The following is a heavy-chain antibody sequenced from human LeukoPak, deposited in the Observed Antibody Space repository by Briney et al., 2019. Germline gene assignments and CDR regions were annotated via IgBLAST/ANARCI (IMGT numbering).Heavy chain of an antibody. D-gene: IGHD5-18*01. J-gene: IGHJ4*02. Sequence: SGTLSLTCGVSGGSVINTNWWTWVRQPPGKGLEWIGSIYYSGSTYYNPSLKSRVTISVDTSKNQFSLKLSSVTAADTAVYYCARHRSGYSYGYLGYWGQGTLVTVSS. CDR1: GGSVINTNW. V-gene: IGHV4-4*02. CDR3: ARHRSGYSYGYLGY. CDR2: IYYSGST.